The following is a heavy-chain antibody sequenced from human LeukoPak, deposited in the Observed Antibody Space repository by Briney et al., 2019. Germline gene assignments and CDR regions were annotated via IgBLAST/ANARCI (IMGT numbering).Heavy chain of an antibody. D-gene: IGHD3-3*01. Sequence: ASVRVSCKASGYTFTSYYMHWVRQAPGQGLEWMGIINPSGGSTSYAQKFQGRVTMTRDTSTSTVYMGLSSLRSEDTAVYYCARDLPLGYYDFWSGYYTGNRSGLDYWGQGTLVTVSS. CDR2: INPSGGST. J-gene: IGHJ4*02. V-gene: IGHV1-46*01. CDR3: ARDLPLGYYDFWSGYYTGNRSGLDY. CDR1: GYTFTSYY.